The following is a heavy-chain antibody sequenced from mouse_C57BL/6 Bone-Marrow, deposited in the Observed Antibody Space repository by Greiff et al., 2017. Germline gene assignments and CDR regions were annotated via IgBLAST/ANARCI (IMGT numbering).Heavy chain of an antibody. CDR1: GFSFNTYA. Sequence: DVQLVESGGGLVQPKGSLKLSCAASGFSFNTYAMNWVRQAPGKGLEWVARIRSKSNNYATYYADSVKDRFTISRDDSESMLYLQMNNLKTEDTAMYYCVRQRVPWFAYWGQGTLVTVSA. V-gene: IGHV10-1*01. CDR2: IRSKSNNYAT. J-gene: IGHJ3*01. CDR3: VRQRVPWFAY.